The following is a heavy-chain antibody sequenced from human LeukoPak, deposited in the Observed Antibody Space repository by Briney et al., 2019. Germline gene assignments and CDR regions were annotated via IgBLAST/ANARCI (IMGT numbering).Heavy chain of an antibody. J-gene: IGHJ3*02. V-gene: IGHV3-21*01. CDR2: ISSSSSYI. D-gene: IGHD6-19*01. CDR1: GFTFSSYS. CDR3: ARDRDSSGAFDI. Sequence: PGGSLRLSCAASGFTFSSYSMNWVRQAPGKGLEWVSSISSSSSYIYYADSVKGRFTISRDNAKNSLYLQMNSLRAEDTAVYYCARDRDSSGAFDIWGQGTRVTVSS.